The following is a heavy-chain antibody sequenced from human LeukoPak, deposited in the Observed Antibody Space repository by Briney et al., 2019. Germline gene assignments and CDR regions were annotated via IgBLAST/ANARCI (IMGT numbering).Heavy chain of an antibody. CDR2: IRYDGNNK. D-gene: IGHD3-22*01. V-gene: IGHV3-30*02. CDR3: AKDTLSYSSPSS. Sequence: QTGGSLRLSCAASGFNFSSYGMHWVRQAPGKGLEWVAYIRYDGNNKYYADSIKGRFTISRDISKSTLYLRMNSLRAEDTAVYYCAKDTLSYSSPSSWGQGTLVTVSS. J-gene: IGHJ5*02. CDR1: GFNFSSYG.